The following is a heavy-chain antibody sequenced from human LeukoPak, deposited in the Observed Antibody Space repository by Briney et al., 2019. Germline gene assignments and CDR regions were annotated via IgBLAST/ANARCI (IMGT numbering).Heavy chain of an antibody. CDR2: ISSSSNTI. CDR3: AREESSTGDDAFDI. J-gene: IGHJ3*02. CDR1: GFNFSDYY. Sequence: PGAALRLSCAGSGFNFSDYYMSWIRQAPGKGLEWGSYISSSSNTIYYADSGKGRFTPTSDNAKNSIYLQMNSLTNEDTAMYHCAREESSTGDDAFDIWGQGTMVTVS. V-gene: IGHV3-11*01.